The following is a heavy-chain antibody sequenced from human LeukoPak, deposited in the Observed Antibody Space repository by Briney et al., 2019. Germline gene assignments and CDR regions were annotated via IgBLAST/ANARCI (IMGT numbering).Heavy chain of an antibody. CDR2: ISGSGGST. CDR1: GFTFSSYA. Sequence: GGSLRLSCAASGFTFSSYAMSWVRQAPGKGLEWVSSISGSGGSTYYADSVKGRFTISRDNSKNTLYLQMNSLRAEDTAVYYCAKDLWFGELSPFPSGLALDYWGQGTLVTVSS. D-gene: IGHD3-10*01. V-gene: IGHV3-23*01. J-gene: IGHJ4*02. CDR3: AKDLWFGELSPFPSGLALDY.